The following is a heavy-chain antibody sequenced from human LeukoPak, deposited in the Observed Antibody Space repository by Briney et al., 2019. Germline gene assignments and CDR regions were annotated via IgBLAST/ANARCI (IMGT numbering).Heavy chain of an antibody. CDR1: GYTFTSYG. V-gene: IGHV1-69*13. D-gene: IGHD5-24*01. Sequence: GASVKVSCKASGYTFTSYGISWVRQAPGQGLEWMGGIIPIFGTANYAQKFQGRVTITADESTSTAYMELSSLRSEDTAVYYCARDVNRDGYNYFDYWGQGTLVTVSS. CDR2: IIPIFGTA. CDR3: ARDVNRDGYNYFDY. J-gene: IGHJ4*02.